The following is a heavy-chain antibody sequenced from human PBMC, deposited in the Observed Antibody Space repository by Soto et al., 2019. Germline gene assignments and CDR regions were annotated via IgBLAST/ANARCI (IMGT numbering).Heavy chain of an antibody. J-gene: IGHJ6*02. V-gene: IGHV3-48*02. D-gene: IGHD3-16*01. CDR3: AGGVAYYCGMDV. Sequence: GSLRLSCAASGFTFSSYSMNWVRQAPGKGLEWVSYISSSSTIYYADSVKGRFTISRDKAKKSLYLQMNSMRDEDTAVYSCAGGVAYYCGMDVWGQGTRITVSS. CDR2: ISSSSTI. CDR1: GFTFSSYS.